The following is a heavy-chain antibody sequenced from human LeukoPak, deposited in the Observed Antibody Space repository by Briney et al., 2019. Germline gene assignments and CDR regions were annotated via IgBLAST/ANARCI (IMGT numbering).Heavy chain of an antibody. D-gene: IGHD6-13*01. J-gene: IGHJ4*02. CDR2: IYYSGST. Sequence: SETLSLTCAVYGGSFSGYYWGWIRQPPGKGLEWIGSIYYSGSTYYNPSLKSRVTISVDTSKNQFSLKLSSVTAADTAVYYCASSSSSWYRRGVDYWGQGTLVTVSS. CDR1: GGSFSGYY. V-gene: IGHV4-34*01. CDR3: ASSSSSWYRRGVDY.